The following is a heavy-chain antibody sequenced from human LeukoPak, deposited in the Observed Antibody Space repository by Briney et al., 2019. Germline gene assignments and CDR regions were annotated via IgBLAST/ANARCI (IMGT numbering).Heavy chain of an antibody. J-gene: IGHJ4*02. CDR3: AREAAGVAYYFDY. D-gene: IGHD1-14*01. V-gene: IGHV3-33*01. Sequence: GGFLRLSCAASGFTFSSYGMHWVRQAPGKGLEWVAVIWYDGSNKYYADSVKGRFTISRDNSKNTLYLQMNSLRAEDTAVYYCAREAAGVAYYFDYWGQGTLVTVSS. CDR1: GFTFSSYG. CDR2: IWYDGSNK.